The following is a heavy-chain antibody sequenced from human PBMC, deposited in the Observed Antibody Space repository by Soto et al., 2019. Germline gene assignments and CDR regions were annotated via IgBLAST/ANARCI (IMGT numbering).Heavy chain of an antibody. CDR1: GGTFTGYT. J-gene: IGHJ5*02. D-gene: IGHD2-15*01. Sequence: ASVKVSCKASGGTFTGYTISWVRQAPGQGVDWMGRIIPILGIANYAQKFQGRVTITADKSTSTAYMELSSLRSEDTAVYYCARDRSPPDCSGGSCHSGPWVMPTEYTWFDPCGEGTLVTVSS. CDR2: IIPILGIA. V-gene: IGHV1-69*04. CDR3: ARDRSPPDCSGGSCHSGPWVMPTEYTWFDP.